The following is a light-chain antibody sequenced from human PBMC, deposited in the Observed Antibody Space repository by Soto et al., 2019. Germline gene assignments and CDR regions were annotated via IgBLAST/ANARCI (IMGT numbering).Light chain of an antibody. CDR1: SSDIGNYNY. CDR2: EVT. J-gene: IGLJ1*01. CDR3: SSYTTSSTYV. V-gene: IGLV2-14*01. Sequence: QSVLTQPASVSGSPGQSITISCTGTSSDIGNYNYVSWYQQHPGKAPKVMIYEVTNRPSGASNRFSGSKSGNTASLTISGLQAEDEADYFCSSYTTSSTYVFGTGTKLTVL.